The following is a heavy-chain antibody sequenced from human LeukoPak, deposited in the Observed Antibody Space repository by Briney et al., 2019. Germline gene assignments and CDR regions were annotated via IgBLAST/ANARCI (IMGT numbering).Heavy chain of an antibody. V-gene: IGHV3-21*01. CDR2: ISSSSSYI. J-gene: IGHJ4*02. CDR1: GFTFSSYS. Sequence: GGSLRLSCAASGFTFSSYSMNRVRQAPGKGLEWVSSISSSSSYIYYADSVKGRFTISRDNAKNSLYLQMNSLRAEDTAVYYCARDARSIAAAGGVWGQGTLVTVSS. CDR3: ARDARSIAAAGGV. D-gene: IGHD6-13*01.